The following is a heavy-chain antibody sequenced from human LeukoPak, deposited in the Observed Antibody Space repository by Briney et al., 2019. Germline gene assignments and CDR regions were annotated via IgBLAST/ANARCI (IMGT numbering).Heavy chain of an antibody. CDR2: INSDGSST. D-gene: IGHD2-15*01. J-gene: IGHJ6*03. Sequence: PGGSLRLSCAASGFTFSSYWMHWVRQAPGKGLVWVSRINSDGSSTSYADSVKGRFTISRDNAKNSLYLQMNSLRAEDTAIYYCARGGRKSRGVDIVRKKETGYYYYMDVWGKGTTVTVSS. CDR3: ARGGRKSRGVDIVRKKETGYYYYMDV. V-gene: IGHV3-74*01. CDR1: GFTFSSYW.